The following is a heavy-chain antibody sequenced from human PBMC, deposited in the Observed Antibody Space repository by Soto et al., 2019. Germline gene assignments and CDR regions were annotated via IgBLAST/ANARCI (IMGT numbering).Heavy chain of an antibody. Sequence: ASVKVSCKASGDTFTTYDVNWVRQATGHGLEWMGWINPNSGNIGYAQRFQGRVTMTRDTAIRTAYMEVSSLRSDDTAVYYCARGRASGSYYLLDYWGQGTLVTVSS. D-gene: IGHD3-10*01. CDR1: GDTFTTYD. CDR3: ARGRASGSYYLLDY. J-gene: IGHJ4*02. CDR2: INPNSGNI. V-gene: IGHV1-8*01.